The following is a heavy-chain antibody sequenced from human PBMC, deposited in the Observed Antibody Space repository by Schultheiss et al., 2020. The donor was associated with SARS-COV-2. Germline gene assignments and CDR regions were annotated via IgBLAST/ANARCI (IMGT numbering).Heavy chain of an antibody. Sequence: SETLSLTCAVSGGSISSSNWWSWVRQPPGKGLEWIGYIYYSGSTNYNPSLKSRVTISVDTSKNQFSLKLSSVTAADTAVYYCARDGGGDGYNFNYYGMDVWGQGTTVTVSS. CDR1: GGSISSSNW. V-gene: IGHV4-4*02. D-gene: IGHD5-24*01. CDR3: ARDGGGDGYNFNYYGMDV. CDR2: IYYSGST. J-gene: IGHJ6*02.